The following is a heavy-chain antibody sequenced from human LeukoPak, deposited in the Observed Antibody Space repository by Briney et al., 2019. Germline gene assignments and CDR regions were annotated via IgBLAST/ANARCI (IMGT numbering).Heavy chain of an antibody. CDR1: GFTFSSYD. J-gene: IGHJ6*02. D-gene: IGHD3-10*01. V-gene: IGHV3-13*01. Sequence: GGSLRLSCAGSGFTFSSYDMHWVRQAAGKGLEWVAGIDTAGVTYYPRSVRGRFTISRENAKSSFFLQMNSLRAGDTAVYYCARGGYFGSGPMDVWGQGTTVTVSS. CDR2: IDTAGVT. CDR3: ARGGYFGSGPMDV.